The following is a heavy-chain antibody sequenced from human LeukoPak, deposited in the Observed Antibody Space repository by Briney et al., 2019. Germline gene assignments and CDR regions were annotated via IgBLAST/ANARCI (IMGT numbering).Heavy chain of an antibody. CDR1: GFSFSSYG. J-gene: IGHJ4*02. D-gene: IGHD6-19*01. CDR2: IRSDGSNK. CDR3: ARILDSAWGELGY. Sequence: GGSLRLSCAGSGFSFSSYGMHWVRQAPGKGLEWMAFIRSDGSNKYYADSVKGRFTISRDNSKNRLYLQMNSLRAEDTAVYYCARILDSAWGELGYWGQGTLVTVSS. V-gene: IGHV3-30*02.